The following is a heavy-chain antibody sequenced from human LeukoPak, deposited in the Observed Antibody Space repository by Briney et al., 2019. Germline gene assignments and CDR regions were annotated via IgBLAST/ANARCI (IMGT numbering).Heavy chain of an antibody. J-gene: IGHJ4*02. CDR1: GFTFSSYA. Sequence: GGSLRLSCAASGFTFSSYAMHWVRQAPGKGLEWVAVISYDGSNKYYADSVKGRFTISRDNSKNTLYLQMNSLRAEDTAVYYCARDKEYSSSFTAYWGQGTLVTVS. V-gene: IGHV3-30*04. D-gene: IGHD6-6*01. CDR3: ARDKEYSSSFTAY. CDR2: ISYDGSNK.